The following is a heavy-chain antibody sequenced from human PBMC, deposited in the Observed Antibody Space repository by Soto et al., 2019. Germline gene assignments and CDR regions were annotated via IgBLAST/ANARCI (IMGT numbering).Heavy chain of an antibody. V-gene: IGHV4-31*03. Sequence: SETLSLTCTVSVGSISSGGYYWSWMRQHPWKGLEWIGYIYYSGSTYYNPSLKSRVTISVDTSKNQFSLKLSSVTAADTAVYYCARATFRSADGNYYPYGMDGWGQGTTVTVSS. D-gene: IGHD6-13*01. CDR1: VGSISSGGYY. J-gene: IGHJ6*02. CDR3: ARATFRSADGNYYPYGMDG. CDR2: IYYSGST.